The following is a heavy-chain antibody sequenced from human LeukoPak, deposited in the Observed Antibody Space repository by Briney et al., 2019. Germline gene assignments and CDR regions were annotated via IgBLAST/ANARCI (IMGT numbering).Heavy chain of an antibody. CDR1: GFTFDDYG. Sequence: GGSLRLSCAASGFTFDDYGMSWVRQAPGKGLEWVSGINWNGGSTGYADSVKGRFTISRDNAKNSLYLQMNSLRAEDTAVYYCLRDEVGATTEFDYWGQGTLVTVAS. D-gene: IGHD1-26*01. V-gene: IGHV3-20*04. J-gene: IGHJ4*02. CDR3: LRDEVGATTEFDY. CDR2: INWNGGST.